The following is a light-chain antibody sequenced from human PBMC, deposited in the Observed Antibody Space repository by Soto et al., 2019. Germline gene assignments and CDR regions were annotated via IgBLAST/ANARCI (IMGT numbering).Light chain of an antibody. CDR1: QSITNR. CDR2: DAS. V-gene: IGKV1-5*01. J-gene: IGKJ1*01. CDR3: QHYGGMWT. Sequence: DIQMTQSPSTLSASVGDRVTITCRASQSITNRLAWYQQKPGKAPKVLIYDASNLEYGVPSRFSGSGFGTEFIFTISSLQPDDFAAYYCQHYGGMWTFGQGTRVEMK.